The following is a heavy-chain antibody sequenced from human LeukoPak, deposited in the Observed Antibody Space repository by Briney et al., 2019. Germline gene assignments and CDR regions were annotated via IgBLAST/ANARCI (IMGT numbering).Heavy chain of an antibody. J-gene: IGHJ3*02. CDR2: INHSGST. Sequence: PSETLSLTCAVSGGSISSGGYYWSWIRQPPGKGLEWIGEINHSGSTNYNPSLKSRVTISVDTSKNQFSLKLSSVTAADTAVYYCARDRRGAFDIWGQGTMVTVSS. CDR3: ARDRRGAFDI. CDR1: GGSISSGGYY. V-gene: IGHV4-34*01.